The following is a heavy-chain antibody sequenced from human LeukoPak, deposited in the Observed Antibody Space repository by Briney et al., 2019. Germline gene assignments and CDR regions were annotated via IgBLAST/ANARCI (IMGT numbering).Heavy chain of an antibody. CDR3: ATGGYSYGYGPYYYYMDI. CDR1: GFTFDDYA. V-gene: IGHV3-43*02. J-gene: IGHJ6*03. Sequence: GGSLRLSCAASGFTFDDYAMHWVGHARGEGREWVSLISGDGGSTYYADCVKGRLTIYREKRKNSLYLQMNSLRTEDTALYYCATGGYSYGYGPYYYYMDIWGKGTTVTVSS. CDR2: ISGDGGST. D-gene: IGHD5-18*01.